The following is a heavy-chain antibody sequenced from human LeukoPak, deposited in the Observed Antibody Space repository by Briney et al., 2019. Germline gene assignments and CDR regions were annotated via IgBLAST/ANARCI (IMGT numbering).Heavy chain of an antibody. CDR3: ARNGYSYGSLDYFDY. Sequence: GGSLRLSCAASGFTFSSYSMNWVRQAPGKGLEWVAVISYAGSSKLYADSVKGRFTLSRDNSKNTLYLQMNSLSAEDTAVYYCARNGYSYGSLDYFDYWGQGTLVTVSS. J-gene: IGHJ4*02. D-gene: IGHD5-18*01. CDR2: ISYAGSSK. CDR1: GFTFSSYS. V-gene: IGHV3-30*03.